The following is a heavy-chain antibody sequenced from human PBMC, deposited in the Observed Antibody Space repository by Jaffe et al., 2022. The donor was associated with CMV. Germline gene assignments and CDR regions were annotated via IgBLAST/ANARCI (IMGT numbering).Heavy chain of an antibody. CDR3: AKVEWLEQGGFDY. V-gene: IGHV3-23*01. CDR2: ITGSGGDT. Sequence: EVQLLESGGGLVQPGGSLRLSCAASGFTFSSYVMSWVRQAPGKGLEWVSGITGSGGDTYHADSVKGRFTISRDNSKNTVYLHMNSLRAEDTAVYYCAKVEWLEQGGFDYWGQGTLVTVSS. J-gene: IGHJ4*02. CDR1: GFTFSSYV. D-gene: IGHD6-19*01.